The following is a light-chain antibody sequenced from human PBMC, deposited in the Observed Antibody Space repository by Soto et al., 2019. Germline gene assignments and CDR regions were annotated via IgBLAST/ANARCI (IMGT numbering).Light chain of an antibody. Sequence: QSALTQPASVSGSLGQSITISCTGSNSDIGSYDFVSWYQQHPGKAPKLIIFEVTKRPLGVSYRFSGSKSGNTASLTISGLLSEDEAIYHCSVYTSLNPRTFGGGTKLTVL. CDR3: SVYTSLNPRT. J-gene: IGLJ2*01. V-gene: IGLV2-14*01. CDR2: EVT. CDR1: NSDIGSYDF.